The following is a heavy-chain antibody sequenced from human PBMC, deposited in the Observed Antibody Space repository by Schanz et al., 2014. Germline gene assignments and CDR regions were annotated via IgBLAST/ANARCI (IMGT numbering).Heavy chain of an antibody. Sequence: QVQLVESGGGVVQPGGSLRLSCAASGFTFSNYGLHWVRQAPGKGLEWVAFIRYNGINEYYADSVKGRFTISRDNSKNTLYLRMIRLRAEDTAMFFCAREIPAGGHFDYWGQGTLVSVSS. CDR3: AREIPAGGHFDY. V-gene: IGHV3-30*02. D-gene: IGHD1-26*01. CDR1: GFTFSNYG. J-gene: IGHJ4*02. CDR2: IRYNGINE.